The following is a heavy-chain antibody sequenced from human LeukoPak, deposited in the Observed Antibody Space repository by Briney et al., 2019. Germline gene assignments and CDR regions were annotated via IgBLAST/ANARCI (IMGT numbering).Heavy chain of an antibody. CDR3: AGGARPDAFDI. CDR1: GFTFSSYW. CDR2: IYSGGST. Sequence: PGGSLRLSCADSGFTFSSYWMSWVRQAPGKGLEWVSVIYSGGSTYYADSVKGRFTISRDNSKNTLYLQMNSLRAEDTAVYYCAGGARPDAFDIWGQGTMVTVSS. J-gene: IGHJ3*02. D-gene: IGHD6-6*01. V-gene: IGHV3-66*02.